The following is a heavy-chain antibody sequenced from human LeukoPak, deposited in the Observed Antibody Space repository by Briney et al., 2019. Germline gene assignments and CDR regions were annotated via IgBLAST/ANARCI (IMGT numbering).Heavy chain of an antibody. Sequence: GGSLRLSCAASGFTFSSYEMNWVRQAPGKGLEWVSYISSSGSTIYYADSVKGRFTISRDNAKNSLYLQMNCLRAEDTAVYYCARGDDWFDAFDIWGQGTVVTVSS. J-gene: IGHJ3*02. CDR3: ARGDDWFDAFDI. CDR2: ISSSGSTI. CDR1: GFTFSSYE. D-gene: IGHD3-9*01. V-gene: IGHV3-48*03.